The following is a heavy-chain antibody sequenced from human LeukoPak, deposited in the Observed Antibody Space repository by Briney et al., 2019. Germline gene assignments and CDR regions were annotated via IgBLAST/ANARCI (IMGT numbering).Heavy chain of an antibody. CDR3: ARAIADSINP. Sequence: LVWVSRINSDGSSTSYADSVKGRFTISRDNAKNTLYLQMNSLRAEDTAVYYCARAIADSINPWGQGTLVTVSS. J-gene: IGHJ5*02. V-gene: IGHV3-74*01. D-gene: IGHD6-13*01. CDR2: INSDGSST.